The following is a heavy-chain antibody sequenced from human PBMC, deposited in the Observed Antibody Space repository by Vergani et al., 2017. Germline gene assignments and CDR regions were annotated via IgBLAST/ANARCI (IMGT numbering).Heavy chain of an antibody. CDR3: ARQSGHDLGGYFDF. CDR1: NDSVSNTFYY. D-gene: IGHD5-12*01. Sequence: QVQLQESGPGLVKPSETLSLTCTVSNDSVSNTFYYWGWIRQTPGKGLEWIGSIYNSGRTYDNPSLRGRVTMSVDTSRNQFSLKLDPVIAADTAVYYCARQSGHDLGGYFDFWGQGTRLTVSS. CDR2: IYNSGRT. J-gene: IGHJ4*02. V-gene: IGHV4-39*01.